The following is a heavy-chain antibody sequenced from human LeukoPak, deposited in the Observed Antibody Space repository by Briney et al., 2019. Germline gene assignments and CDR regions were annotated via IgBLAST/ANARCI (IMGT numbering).Heavy chain of an antibody. D-gene: IGHD4-17*01. CDR1: GGSISSGSYY. CDR2: IYYSGST. V-gene: IGHV4-31*03. Sequence: SETLSLTCTVSGGSISSGSYYWSWIRQHPGKGLEWIGYIYYSGSTYYNPSLKSRVTISVDTSKNQFSLKLSSVTAADTAVYYCARDVTSRLYYYYYYMDVWGKGTRSPSP. J-gene: IGHJ6*03. CDR3: ARDVTSRLYYYYYYMDV.